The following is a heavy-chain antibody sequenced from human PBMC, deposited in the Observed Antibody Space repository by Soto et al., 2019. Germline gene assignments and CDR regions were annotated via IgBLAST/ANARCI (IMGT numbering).Heavy chain of an antibody. D-gene: IGHD4-4*01. V-gene: IGHV3-23*01. CDR2: ITMSGGNT. J-gene: IGHJ4*02. CDR1: GFTFSSYA. Sequence: EVQLLESGGGLVQPGGSLRLSCAASGFTFSSYAMSWVRQAPGKGLEWVSSITMSGGNTYYADSVKGRFTISRDNSRNSVYLLMNSLKAEDTAVYYWAKVGDYSDFDHWGQGTLVTVSS. CDR3: AKVGDYSDFDH.